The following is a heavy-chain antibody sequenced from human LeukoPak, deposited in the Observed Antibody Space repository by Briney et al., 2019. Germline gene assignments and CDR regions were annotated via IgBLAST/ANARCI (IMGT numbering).Heavy chain of an antibody. J-gene: IGHJ5*02. V-gene: IGHV1-8*03. CDR1: GYTFTSYD. CDR3: ATDHSMTNTAWWFDP. CDR2: MNPNSGNT. Sequence: GASVKVSCKASGYTFTSYDINWVRQATGQGLEWMGWMNPNSGNTGYAQKFQGRVTITRNTSINTAYMELSSLRSEDTAFYYCATDHSMTNTAWWFDPWGQGTLVTVSS. D-gene: IGHD2-21*02.